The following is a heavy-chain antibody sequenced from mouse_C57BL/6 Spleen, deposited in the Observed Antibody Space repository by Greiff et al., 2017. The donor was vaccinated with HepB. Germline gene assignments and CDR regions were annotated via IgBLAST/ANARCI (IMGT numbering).Heavy chain of an antibody. CDR3: ARWAYGSSYVWYFDV. D-gene: IGHD1-1*01. CDR1: GYTFTDYN. Sequence: EVQLQQSGPELVKPGASVKIPCKASGYTFTDYNMDWVKQSHGKSLEWIGDINPNNGGTIYNQKFKGKATLTVDKSSSTAYMELRSLTSEDTAVYYCARWAYGSSYVWYFDVWGTGTTVTVSS. V-gene: IGHV1-18*01. CDR2: INPNNGGT. J-gene: IGHJ1*03.